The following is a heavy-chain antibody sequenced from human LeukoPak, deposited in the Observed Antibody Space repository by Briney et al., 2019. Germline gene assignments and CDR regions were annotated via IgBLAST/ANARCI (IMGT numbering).Heavy chain of an antibody. CDR1: GFTFSSYG. J-gene: IGHJ4*02. D-gene: IGHD1/OR15-1a*01. V-gene: IGHV3-30*18. Sequence: GGSLRLSCAASGFTFSSYGMHWVRQAPGKGLEWVAVISYDGSNKYYADSVKGRFTISRDNSKNTLYLQMNSLRAEDTAVYYCAKGGEQLPPYFDYWGQGTLVTVSS. CDR2: ISYDGSNK. CDR3: AKGGEQLPPYFDY.